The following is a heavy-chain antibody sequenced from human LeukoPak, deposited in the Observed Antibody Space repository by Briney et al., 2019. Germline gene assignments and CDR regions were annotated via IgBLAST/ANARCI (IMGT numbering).Heavy chain of an antibody. CDR1: GFPLSSYR. V-gene: IGHV3-21*01. Sequence: GRSLRLSCTVSGFPLSSYRVNWVRQAPGQGLEWVSSISTSSSNIYYADSVKGRFTISRDNSKNTLYLQMNSLRAEDTAVYYCAKDLYDYVWGSYRYGLDYWGQGTLVTVSS. CDR2: ISTSSSNI. D-gene: IGHD3-16*02. J-gene: IGHJ4*02. CDR3: AKDLYDYVWGSYRYGLDY.